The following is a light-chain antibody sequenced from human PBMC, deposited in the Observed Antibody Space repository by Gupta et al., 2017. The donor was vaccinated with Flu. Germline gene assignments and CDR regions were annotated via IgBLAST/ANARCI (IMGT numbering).Light chain of an antibody. J-gene: IGKJ4*01. CDR1: QSLSSW. Sequence: PSTLSAYVGDRVTITCRASQSLSSWLAWYQQKPGKAPNLLIYKASNLESGVPSRFSGSGSGTEFTLTISSLQPDDFAAYYCQQYDSYSLTFGGGTKVEI. V-gene: IGKV1-5*03. CDR3: QQYDSYSLT. CDR2: KAS.